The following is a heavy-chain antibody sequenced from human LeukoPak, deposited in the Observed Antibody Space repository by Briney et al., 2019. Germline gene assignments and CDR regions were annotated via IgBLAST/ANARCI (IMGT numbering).Heavy chain of an antibody. CDR1: GFTFSDYY. Sequence: GGSLRLSCAASGFTFSDYYMSWIRQAPGKGLEWVSDISSSGSTTYYADSVKGRFTISRDNAKNTLYLQMNSLRAEDTAVFYFRSGPTITDAFDNCGEGKLVTVSS. V-gene: IGHV3-11*04. D-gene: IGHD1-14*01. CDR2: ISSSGSTT. J-gene: IGHJ3*02. CDR3: RSGPTITDAFDN.